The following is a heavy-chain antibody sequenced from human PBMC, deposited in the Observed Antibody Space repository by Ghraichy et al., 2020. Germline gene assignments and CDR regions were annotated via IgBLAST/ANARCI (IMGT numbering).Heavy chain of an antibody. CDR1: GGSFSGYY. CDR2: INHSGST. V-gene: IGHV4-34*01. J-gene: IGHJ2*01. D-gene: IGHD6-13*01. CDR3: ARGPTWDAVGTWYFDL. Sequence: SETLSLTCAVYGGSFSGYYWSWIRQPPGKGLEWIGEINHSGSTNYNPSLKSRVTISVDTSKNQFSLKLSSVTAADTAVYYCARGPTWDAVGTWYFDLWGRGTLVTVSS.